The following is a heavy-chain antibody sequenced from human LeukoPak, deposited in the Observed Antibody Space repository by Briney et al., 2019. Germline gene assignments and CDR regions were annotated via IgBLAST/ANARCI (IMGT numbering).Heavy chain of an antibody. J-gene: IGHJ3*02. CDR2: IIPIVGTA. CDR1: GGTFSSYA. CDR3: ARGHYYYDSSGYYDPTDAFDI. D-gene: IGHD3-22*01. V-gene: IGHV1-69*05. Sequence: SVKVSCKASGGTFSSYAISWVRQAPGQGLEWMGRIIPIVGTANYAQKFQGRVTITTDESTSTAYMELSSLRSEDTAVYYCARGHYYYDSSGYYDPTDAFDIWGQGTMVTVSS.